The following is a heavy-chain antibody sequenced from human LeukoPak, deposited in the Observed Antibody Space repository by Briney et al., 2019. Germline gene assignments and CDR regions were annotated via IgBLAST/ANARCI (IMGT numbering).Heavy chain of an antibody. J-gene: IGHJ5*02. CDR2: IIPSDGST. CDR1: GYXFTRYF. D-gene: IGHD3-10*01. Sequence: GASVKVSCKASGYXFTRYFIHWVRQAPGQGLEWMGIIIPSDGSTSYAQKFQGRVTMTRDTSTSTVYMELSSLRSEATAVYYCATSRVLLWFGDDSWFDPWGQGTLVTVSS. CDR3: ATSRVLLWFGDDSWFDP. V-gene: IGHV1-46*01.